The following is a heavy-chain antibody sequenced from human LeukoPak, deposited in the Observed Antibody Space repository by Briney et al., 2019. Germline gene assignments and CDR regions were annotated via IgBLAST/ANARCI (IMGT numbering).Heavy chain of an antibody. V-gene: IGHV1-69*04. Sequence: SVKVSCKASGGTLSSYAISWVRQAPGQGLEWMGRIIPILGIANYAQKFQGRVTITADKSTSTAYMELSSLRSEDTAVYYCARARLEQWLVRDWYFDLWGRGTLVTVSS. D-gene: IGHD6-19*01. CDR2: IIPILGIA. J-gene: IGHJ2*01. CDR3: ARARLEQWLVRDWYFDL. CDR1: GGTLSSYA.